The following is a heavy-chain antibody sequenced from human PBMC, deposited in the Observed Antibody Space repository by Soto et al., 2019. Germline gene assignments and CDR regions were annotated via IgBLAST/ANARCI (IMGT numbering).Heavy chain of an antibody. D-gene: IGHD3-3*01. Sequence: ASVNVSSKASGYTFTGYYMHWVRPAPGQGLELMGWINPNSGGANYAQKFQGRVTMTRDTSISTAYMERSRLRSDETAVYYRASTLLRFLEWLGYWGQVTLVTVS. CDR2: INPNSGGA. J-gene: IGHJ4*02. CDR1: GYTFTGYY. V-gene: IGHV1-2*02. CDR3: ASTLLRFLEWLGY.